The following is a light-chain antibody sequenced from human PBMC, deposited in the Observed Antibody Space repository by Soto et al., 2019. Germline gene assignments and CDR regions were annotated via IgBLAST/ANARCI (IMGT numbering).Light chain of an antibody. CDR1: QSISSE. CDR3: QQGHNWPLT. V-gene: IGKV3-15*01. CDR2: GAS. J-gene: IGKJ2*01. Sequence: EIVMTQSPATLSVCPGERATLSCRASQSISSELAWYQQRPGQPPRLLIYGASTRATGVPDRFTGSGSGSDFTLTISGLQSEDFAVYYCQQGHNWPLTFGQGTRLEI.